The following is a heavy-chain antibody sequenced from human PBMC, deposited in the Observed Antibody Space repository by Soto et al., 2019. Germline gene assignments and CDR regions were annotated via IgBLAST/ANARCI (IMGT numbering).Heavy chain of an antibody. CDR2: INHSGST. CDR3: ARGQLWSGYYTPFDY. D-gene: IGHD3-3*01. Sequence: SETLSLTCAVYGGSFSGYYWSWIRQPPGKGLERIGEINHSGSTNYNPSLKSRVTISVDTSKNQFSLKLSSVTAADTAVYYCARGQLWSGYYTPFDYWGQGTLVTVSS. J-gene: IGHJ4*02. CDR1: GGSFSGYY. V-gene: IGHV4-34*01.